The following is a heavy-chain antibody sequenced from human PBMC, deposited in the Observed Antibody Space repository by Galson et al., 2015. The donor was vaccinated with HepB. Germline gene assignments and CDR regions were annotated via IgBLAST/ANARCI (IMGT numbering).Heavy chain of an antibody. D-gene: IGHD2-2*01. V-gene: IGHV3-53*01. CDR3: AGGYSSSRYSGLGY. CDR1: GFTVSRNY. Sequence: SLRLSCAASGFTVSRNYMSWVRQAPGKGLEWVSVIYSSGSTDNADSVKGRFIISRDNSKRTLYLQMNSLRAEDTAVYYCAGGYSSSRYSGLGYWGQGTLVTVSS. CDR2: IYSSGST. J-gene: IGHJ4*02.